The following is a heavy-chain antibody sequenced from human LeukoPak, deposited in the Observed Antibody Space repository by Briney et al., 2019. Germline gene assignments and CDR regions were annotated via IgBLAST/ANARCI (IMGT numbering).Heavy chain of an antibody. J-gene: IGHJ3*02. D-gene: IGHD3-10*01. CDR3: ARVGVHHDAFDI. CDR2: IYYSGST. CDR1: GGFISSYY. V-gene: IGHV4-59*01. Sequence: ETLSLTCTVSGGFISSYYWSWIRQPPGKGLEWIGYIYYSGSTNYNPSLKSRVTISVDTSKNQFSLKLSSVTAADTAVYYCARVGVHHDAFDIWGQGTMVTVSS.